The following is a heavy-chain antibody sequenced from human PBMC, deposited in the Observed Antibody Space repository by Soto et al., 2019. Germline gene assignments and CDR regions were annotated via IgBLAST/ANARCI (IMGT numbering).Heavy chain of an antibody. D-gene: IGHD1-26*01. CDR2: LRYDGSNK. V-gene: IGHV3-30*02. J-gene: IGHJ4*02. CDR1: GFRFSGFG. CDR3: ARDGVGATTFYGYFDY. Sequence: GGSLRLSCAASGFRFSGFGMHWVRQAPGKGLEWVAILRYDGSNKYYADSVKGRFTISRDNSQNTLYLQMDSLRVEDTAVCYCARDGVGATTFYGYFDYWGQGILVTVSS.